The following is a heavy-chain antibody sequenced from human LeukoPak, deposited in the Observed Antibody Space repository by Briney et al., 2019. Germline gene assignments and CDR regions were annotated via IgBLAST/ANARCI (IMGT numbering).Heavy chain of an antibody. CDR1: GYTLSNNG. CDR2: IAADNRKT. D-gene: IGHD1-1*01. Sequence: VASVKVSCKASGYTLSNNGITWVRQAPGQGLEWMGWIAADNRKTYYAQNLQDRVTMTTDPSTNTAYMDLRSLRSDDTAVYYCARVYWNGGRAFDYWGQGTLVTVSS. V-gene: IGHV1-18*01. CDR3: ARVYWNGGRAFDY. J-gene: IGHJ4*02.